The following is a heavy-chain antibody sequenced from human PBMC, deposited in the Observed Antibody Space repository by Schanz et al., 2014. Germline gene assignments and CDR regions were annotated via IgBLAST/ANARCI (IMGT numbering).Heavy chain of an antibody. CDR2: ISGSGGDT. CDR3: ARDGAELYYFDD. V-gene: IGHV3-23*04. D-gene: IGHD1-1*01. J-gene: IGHJ4*02. CDR1: GFSFSIFA. Sequence: EVQLVESGGRVERPGGSLRLSCAASGFSFSIFAMTWVRQAPGQGLEWVSTISGSGGDTYPADSVKGRFTISRDNSNNTLYLQMKSLRAEDTAVYYCARDGAELYYFDDWGQGTLXTVSS.